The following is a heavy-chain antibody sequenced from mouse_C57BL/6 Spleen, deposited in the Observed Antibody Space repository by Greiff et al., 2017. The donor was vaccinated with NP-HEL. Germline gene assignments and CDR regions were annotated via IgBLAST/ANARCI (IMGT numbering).Heavy chain of an antibody. D-gene: IGHD1-2*01. CDR3: ARSGGDYGRYFDY. CDR1: GYTFTSYW. Sequence: QVQLQQPGAELVKPGASVKLSCKASGYTFTSYWMHWVKQRPGQGLEWIGMIHPNSGSTNYNEKFKSKATLTVDKSSSTAYMQLSSLTSEDSAVYYCARSGGDYGRYFDYWGQGTTLTVSS. CDR2: IHPNSGST. J-gene: IGHJ2*01. V-gene: IGHV1-64*01.